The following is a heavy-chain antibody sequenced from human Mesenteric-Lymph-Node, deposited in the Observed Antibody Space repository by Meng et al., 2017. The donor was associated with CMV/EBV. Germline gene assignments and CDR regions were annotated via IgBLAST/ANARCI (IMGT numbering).Heavy chain of an antibody. CDR2: MYYSGST. V-gene: IGHV4-30-4*08. D-gene: IGHD6-13*01. CDR1: GASITRGPYY. Sequence: LRLSCTVSGASITRGPYYWNWIRQPPGQGLQWIGYMYYSGSTYSIPSLRSRVTMSLDSSKNQLSLRLTSVTAADTAVYYCAREQAAATSSAYFDSWGQGALVTVSS. J-gene: IGHJ4*02. CDR3: AREQAAATSSAYFDS.